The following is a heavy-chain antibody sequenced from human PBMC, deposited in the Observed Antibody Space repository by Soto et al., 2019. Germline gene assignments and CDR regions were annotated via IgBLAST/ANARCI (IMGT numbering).Heavy chain of an antibody. CDR1: GYTLTAFG. D-gene: IGHD2-15*01. CDR2: IIPYGGDT. V-gene: IGHV1-18*04. CDR3: ARNRRVVGVDV. J-gene: IGHJ6*02. Sequence: QVQLVQSASEVKKPGASVKVSCRASGYTLTAFGISWVRQAPGQGLEWMGWIIPYGGDTKYAQKFQGRVTLTTDTSASTAYMELRRLRADDTAVYYCARNRRVVGVDVCGQGTTVTGSS.